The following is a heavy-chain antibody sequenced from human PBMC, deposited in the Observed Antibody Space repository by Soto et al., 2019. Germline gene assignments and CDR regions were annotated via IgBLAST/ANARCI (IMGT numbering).Heavy chain of an antibody. CDR2: ISYDGSNK. D-gene: IGHD3-22*01. CDR1: GFTFSSYG. V-gene: IGHV3-30*18. Sequence: GGSLRLSCAASGFTFSSYGMHWVRQAPGKGLEWVAVISYDGSNKYYADSVKGRFTIPRDNSKNTLYLQMNSLRAEDTAVYYCAKDSDYDSSGYYDYWGQGTLVTV. J-gene: IGHJ4*02. CDR3: AKDSDYDSSGYYDY.